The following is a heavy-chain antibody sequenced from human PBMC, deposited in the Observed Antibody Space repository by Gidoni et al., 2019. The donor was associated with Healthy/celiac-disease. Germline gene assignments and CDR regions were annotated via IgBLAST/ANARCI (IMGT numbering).Heavy chain of an antibody. CDR2: ISGIGAST. CDR3: AKDLGYTSGDDAFDI. Sequence: EVQLLESGGGWEQPGGSLSLSCAASGLNFSSYAMSGVRQAPWKGLGWVSAISGIGASTYSTDSVKGRFTISRDNSKNTLYLQMNSLRAEDTAVYYCAKDLGYTSGDDAFDIWGQGTMITVSS. CDR1: GLNFSSYA. D-gene: IGHD5-18*01. J-gene: IGHJ3*02. V-gene: IGHV3-23*01.